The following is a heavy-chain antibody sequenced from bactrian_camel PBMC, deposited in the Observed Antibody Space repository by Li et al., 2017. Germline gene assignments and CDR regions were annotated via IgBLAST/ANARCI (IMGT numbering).Heavy chain of an antibody. J-gene: IGHJ6*01. V-gene: IGHV3S11*01. CDR1: GFTGDYTFSDYT. D-gene: IGHD7*01. Sequence: DVQLVESGGGLVQPGGSLRLSCGASGFTGDYTFSDYTMMWVRQAPGKGLEWVSSIYYDGRRTWYSDSVKGRFTISREATENTVYLEMNSLKSEDTALYYCANFSFSGVDVGYWGQGTQVTVS. CDR3: ANFSFSGVDVGY. CDR2: IYYDGRRT.